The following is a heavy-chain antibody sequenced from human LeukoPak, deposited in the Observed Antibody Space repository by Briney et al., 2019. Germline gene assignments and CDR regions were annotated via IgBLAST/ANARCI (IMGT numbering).Heavy chain of an antibody. J-gene: IGHJ6*03. CDR2: IIPIFGTA. D-gene: IGHD3-3*01. V-gene: IGHV1-69*01. CDR3: ARTYYDFWSGYYYYYMDV. Sequence: GSSVKVSCKASGGTFSSYAISWVRQAPGQGLEWMGGIIPIFGTANYAQKFQGRVTITADESTSTAYMELSSLRSEDTAVYYCARTYYDFWSGYYYYYMDVWGKGTTVTVS. CDR1: GGTFSSYA.